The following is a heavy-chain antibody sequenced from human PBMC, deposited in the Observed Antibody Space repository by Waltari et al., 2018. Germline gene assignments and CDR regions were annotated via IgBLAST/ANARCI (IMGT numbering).Heavy chain of an antibody. J-gene: IGHJ4*02. D-gene: IGHD3-22*01. CDR3: ASFNAWDYDLDY. Sequence: QLQLQESGPGLVKPSETLSLTCSVSGGSISSMNYFWGWIRQPPGKGLEWIGSLYYNGSTSYNPSLQSRVTMSIDAPKNQLSLRLSSVTAADTAVYFCASFNAWDYDLDYWGQGALVTVSS. CDR2: LYYNGST. CDR1: GGSISSMNYF. V-gene: IGHV4-39*01.